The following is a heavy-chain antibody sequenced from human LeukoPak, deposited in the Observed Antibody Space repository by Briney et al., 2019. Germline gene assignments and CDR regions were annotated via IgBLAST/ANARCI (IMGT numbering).Heavy chain of an antibody. J-gene: IGHJ4*02. CDR2: ISAYNSNT. CDR1: GYTSTSYG. CDR3: ARDEYASSWYYFDY. D-gene: IGHD6-13*01. V-gene: IGHV1-18*01. Sequence: ASVKGSCKASGYTSTSYGISWVRQAPGQGLEWMGWISAYNSNTNYAQKLQGRVTMTTDTSTSTAYMELRSLRSDDTAVYYCARDEYASSWYYFDYWGQGTPVTVSS.